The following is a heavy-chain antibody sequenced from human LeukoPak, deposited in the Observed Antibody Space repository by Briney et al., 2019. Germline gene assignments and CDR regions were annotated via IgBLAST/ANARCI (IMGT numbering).Heavy chain of an antibody. J-gene: IGHJ4*02. CDR1: GFIFSSYW. CDR2: INSDGSST. D-gene: IGHD2-15*01. CDR3: ARDGSYCSGGSCAEYYFDY. V-gene: IGHV3-74*01. Sequence: GGSLRLSCAASGFIFSSYWMHWVRQAPGKGLVWVSRINSDGSSTSYADSVKGRFTISGDNSKNTLYLQMNSLRAEDTAVYYCARDGSYCSGGSCAEYYFDYWGQGTLVTVSS.